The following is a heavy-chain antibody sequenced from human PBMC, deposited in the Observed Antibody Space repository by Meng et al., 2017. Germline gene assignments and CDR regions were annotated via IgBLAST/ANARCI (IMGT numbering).Heavy chain of an antibody. CDR3: ARDISSGWYHNY. J-gene: IGHJ4*02. CDR1: GFSGTRSY. CDR2: IYSGGST. D-gene: IGHD6-19*01. V-gene: IGHV3-53*01. Sequence: EVQQGGPGVGWTQPVGYLILACTGSGFSGTRSYMSWVRQAPGKGLEWISVIYSGGSTYYADAVKCRYTITKDNSKNTMYLQMNSLRAEDTAVYFCARDISSGWYHNYWGQGTLVTVSS.